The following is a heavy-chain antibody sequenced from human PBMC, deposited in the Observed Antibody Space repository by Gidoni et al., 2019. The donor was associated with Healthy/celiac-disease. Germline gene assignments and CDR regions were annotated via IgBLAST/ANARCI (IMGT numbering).Heavy chain of an antibody. J-gene: IGHJ4*02. CDR2: IYYSGST. Sequence: QVQLQESGPGLVKPSETLSLTCTVPGGSISSYYWSWIRQPPGKGLEWIGYIYYSGSTNYNPSLKSRVTISVDTSKNQFSLKLSSVTAADTAVYYCARDFDYWGQGTLVTVSS. CDR3: ARDFDY. V-gene: IGHV4-59*01. CDR1: GGSISSYY.